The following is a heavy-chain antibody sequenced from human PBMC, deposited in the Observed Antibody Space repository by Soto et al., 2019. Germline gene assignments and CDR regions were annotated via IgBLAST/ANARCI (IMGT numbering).Heavy chain of an antibody. V-gene: IGHV3-23*01. CDR2: ISGSGGST. CDR3: AKRHTGGYFDL. CDR1: GFTFSSYA. Sequence: EVQLLESGGGLVQPGGSLRLSCAASGFTFSSYAMHWVRQAPGKGLEWVSVISGSGGSTYYADSVKGRFTISRDNSKNTLYLQMNSLSAEDTAVDYCAKRHTGGYFDLWGRGTLFTVSS. J-gene: IGHJ2*01.